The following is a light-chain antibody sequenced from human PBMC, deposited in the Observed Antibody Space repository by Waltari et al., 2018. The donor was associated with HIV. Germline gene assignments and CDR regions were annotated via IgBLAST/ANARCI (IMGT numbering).Light chain of an antibody. J-gene: IGLJ2*01. Sequence: QSALTQPASLSGSPGQSISISCTGTSGDVGNYNYVSWYQQHPGKAPKLIIYELPYRPSWVSSRFSSSKSGTTASLTISGLQAEDEADYYCSSFSTSTSRFLFGGGTKLTVL. CDR1: SGDVGNYNY. CDR2: ELP. V-gene: IGLV2-14*01. CDR3: SSFSTSTSRFL.